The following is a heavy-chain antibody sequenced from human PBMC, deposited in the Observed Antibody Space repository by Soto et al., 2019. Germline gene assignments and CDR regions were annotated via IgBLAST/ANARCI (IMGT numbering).Heavy chain of an antibody. Sequence: QVQLQQWGAGLLKPSETLSLTCAVYGGSFSGYYWSWIRQPPGKGLEWIGEINHSGSTNYNPSLKSRVTISVETSKNQFSLKLSSVTAADTAVYYCARWAVDKRIYCSGGSCYFAFDIWGQGTMVTVSS. J-gene: IGHJ3*02. CDR1: GGSFSGYY. CDR2: INHSGST. CDR3: ARWAVDKRIYCSGGSCYFAFDI. V-gene: IGHV4-34*01. D-gene: IGHD2-15*01.